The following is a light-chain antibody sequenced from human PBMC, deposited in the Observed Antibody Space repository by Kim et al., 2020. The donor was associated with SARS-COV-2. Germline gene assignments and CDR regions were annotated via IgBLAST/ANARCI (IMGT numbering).Light chain of an antibody. J-gene: IGLJ2*01. CDR1: SSQVGGYNY. Sequence: GRCISISCTGTSSQVGGYNYVAWYQQHPGKAPKLMIYDVSNRPSGVSNRFSGPKSGNTASLTISGLQAEDEADYYCSSYTSSSTVFGGGTQLADL. CDR3: SSYTSSSTV. V-gene: IGLV2-14*03. CDR2: DVS.